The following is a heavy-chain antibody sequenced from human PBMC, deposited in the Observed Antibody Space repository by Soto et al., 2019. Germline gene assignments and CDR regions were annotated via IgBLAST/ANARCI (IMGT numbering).Heavy chain of an antibody. CDR1: GFTFSDYA. CDR2: MSGSGRYT. J-gene: IGHJ4*02. D-gene: IGHD2-15*01. Sequence: EVQLLESGGGLVQPGGSLRLSCAASGFTFSDYAMNWVRQAPGKGLEWVSTMSGSGRYTYYADSVKGRFTISRDNSKSTLFLQMHSLRAEDTAVYYCAKGSGDIVMVAATLFDSWGQGTLVTVSS. CDR3: AKGSGDIVMVAATLFDS. V-gene: IGHV3-23*01.